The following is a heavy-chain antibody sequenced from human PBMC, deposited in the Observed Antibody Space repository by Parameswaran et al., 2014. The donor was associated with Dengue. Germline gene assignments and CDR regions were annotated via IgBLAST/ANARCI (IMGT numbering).Heavy chain of an antibody. CDR2: INHSGST. V-gene: IGHV4-34*01. CDR3: ARGRITIFGVVISAWFDP. D-gene: IGHD3-3*01. Sequence: VRQAPGKGLEWIGEINHSGSTNYNPSLKSRVTISVDTSKNQFSLKLSSVTAADTAVYYCARGRITIFGVVISAWFDPWGQGTLVTVSS. J-gene: IGHJ5*02.